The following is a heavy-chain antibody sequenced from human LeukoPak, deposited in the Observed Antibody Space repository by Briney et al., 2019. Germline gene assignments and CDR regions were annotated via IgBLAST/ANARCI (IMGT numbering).Heavy chain of an antibody. CDR2: INHSGST. CDR1: GGSFSGYY. Sequence: SETLSLTCAVYGGSFSGYYWSWIRQPPGKGLEWIGEINHSGSTNYNPSLKSRVTISVDTSKNQFSLKLSSVTAADTAVYYCARGPRRCSRYDYWGQGTLVTVSS. V-gene: IGHV4-34*01. D-gene: IGHD2-15*01. J-gene: IGHJ4*02. CDR3: ARGPRRCSRYDY.